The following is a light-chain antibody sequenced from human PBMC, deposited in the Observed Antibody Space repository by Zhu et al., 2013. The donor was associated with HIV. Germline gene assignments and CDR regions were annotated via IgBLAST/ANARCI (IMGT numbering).Light chain of an antibody. CDR3: QQSDSIPYT. Sequence: AIQMTQSPSSLSASVGDRVTITCRASQGIRNDLGWYQQKPGKAPNLLIYAASTLQSGVPSRFSGSGSGTDFTLTISSLLPEDFATYYCQQSDSIPYTFGQGTKLEIK. J-gene: IGKJ2*01. V-gene: IGKV1-6*01. CDR1: QGIRND. CDR2: AAS.